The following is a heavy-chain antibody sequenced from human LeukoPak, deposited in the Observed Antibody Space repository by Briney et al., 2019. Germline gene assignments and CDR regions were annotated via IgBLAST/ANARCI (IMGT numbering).Heavy chain of an antibody. CDR2: ISYDGRNK. J-gene: IGHJ5*02. D-gene: IGHD4-17*01. Sequence: GGSLRLSCAASGFTFTSHAMHWVRQAPGKGLEWVAVISYDGRNKYYADSVKGRFTISRDNAKNSLYLQMNSLRAEDTAVYYCARAPADYGDYPYNWFDPWGQGTLVTVSS. CDR1: GFTFTSHA. CDR3: ARAPADYGDYPYNWFDP. V-gene: IGHV3-30*04.